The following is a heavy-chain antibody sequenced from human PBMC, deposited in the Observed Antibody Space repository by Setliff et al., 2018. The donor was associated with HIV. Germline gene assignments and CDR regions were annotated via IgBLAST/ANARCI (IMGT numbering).Heavy chain of an antibody. CDR1: GFSLTPRGAS. CDR2: IYWNGDE. V-gene: IGHV2-5*01. Sequence: SGPTLVNPTQTLTLTCTFSGFSLTPRGASVGWSRQPPGRALEWLAIIYWNGDERYSASLQGRLSIAKDTSRNQVVLTLTNISPDDTATYFCAHGRTGISPPDFDYWGPGSLVTVSS. J-gene: IGHJ4*02. D-gene: IGHD7-27*01. CDR3: AHGRTGISPPDFDY.